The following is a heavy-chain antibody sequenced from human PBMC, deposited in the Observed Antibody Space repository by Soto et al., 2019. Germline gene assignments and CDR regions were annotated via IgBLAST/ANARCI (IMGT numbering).Heavy chain of an antibody. CDR1: GGTISTSNW. CDR3: ARARATIAAAAIFDC. Sequence: QVQLQESGPGLVKASGTRSLTCAVTGGTISTSNWWSWVRQPPGKGLEWIGEIYRTGSTNYTPSLESRLTISVDKSKNQFSLKLTSVTAADTAVYYCARARATIAAAAIFDCWGQGTLVTVSS. J-gene: IGHJ4*02. D-gene: IGHD6-13*01. CDR2: IYRTGST. V-gene: IGHV4-4*02.